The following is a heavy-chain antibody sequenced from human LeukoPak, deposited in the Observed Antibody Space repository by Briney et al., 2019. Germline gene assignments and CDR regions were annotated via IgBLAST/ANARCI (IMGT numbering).Heavy chain of an antibody. J-gene: IGHJ4*02. CDR2: ISAYNGNT. D-gene: IGHD3-10*01. Sequence: ASVKVSCKASGYTFTSYGISRVRQAPGQGLEWMGWISAYNGNTNYAQKLQGRVTMTTDTSTSTAYMELRSLRSDDTAVYYCARDRTMVRGVRLVDYWGQGTLVTVSS. CDR3: ARDRTMVRGVRLVDY. CDR1: GYTFTSYG. V-gene: IGHV1-18*01.